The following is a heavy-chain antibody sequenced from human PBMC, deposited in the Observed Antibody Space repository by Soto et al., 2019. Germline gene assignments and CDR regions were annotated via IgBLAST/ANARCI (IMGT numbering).Heavy chain of an antibody. J-gene: IGHJ4*02. V-gene: IGHV1-18*01. Sequence: QVQLVQSGAEVKKPGASVKVSCKASGYTFTSYGISWERQAPGQGLEWMGWISAYNGNTNYAQQLQGRVTMTTDTSTSTADMELRSLRADDTAVYYCARERRYGDYPLPGYCGQGTLVTVSS. CDR3: ARERRYGDYPLPGY. CDR2: ISAYNGNT. CDR1: GYTFTSYG. D-gene: IGHD4-17*01.